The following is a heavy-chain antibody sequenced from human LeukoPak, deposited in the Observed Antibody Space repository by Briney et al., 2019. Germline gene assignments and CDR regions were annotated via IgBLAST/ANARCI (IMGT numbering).Heavy chain of an antibody. CDR1: GGSISSSTYY. J-gene: IGHJ4*02. V-gene: IGHV4-61*05. CDR2: IYYSGST. Sequence: SETLSLTCTVSGGSISSSTYYWDWIRQPPGKGLEWIGYIYYSGSTIYNPSLKSRVTISVDTSKNQFSLKLGSVTAADTAVYYCARYGDYVFDLWGQGTLVTVSS. D-gene: IGHD4-17*01. CDR3: ARYGDYVFDL.